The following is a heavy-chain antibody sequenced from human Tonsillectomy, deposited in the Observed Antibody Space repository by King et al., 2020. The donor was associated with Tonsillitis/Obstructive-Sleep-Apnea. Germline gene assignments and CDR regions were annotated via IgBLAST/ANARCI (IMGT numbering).Heavy chain of an antibody. J-gene: IGHJ4*02. CDR2: IANNGSIK. V-gene: IGHV3-30*18. D-gene: IGHD3-3*01. CDR3: AKDPLAYYDFWSGYPDY. Sequence: VQLVESGGGLVKPGGSLRLSCAASGFTFIGYGMNWFRQAPGKGLEWVAVIANNGSIKNYADSVKGRFTISRDNSKNTLYLQMNSLRAEDTAVYYCAKDPLAYYDFWSGYPDYWGQGTLVTVSS. CDR1: GFTFIGYG.